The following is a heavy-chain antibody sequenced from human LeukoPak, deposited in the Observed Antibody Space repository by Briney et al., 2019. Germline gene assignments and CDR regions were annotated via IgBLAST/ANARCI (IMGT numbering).Heavy chain of an antibody. CDR1: GFTFSSYW. V-gene: IGHV3-7*01. D-gene: IGHD3-22*01. J-gene: IGHJ4*02. Sequence: GGSLRLSCAASGFTFSSYWMSWVRQAPGRGLEWVANIKQDGSEKYYVDSVKGRFTISRDSAKNSLYLQMNSLRAEDTAVYYCARGSSGYYNDYWGQGTLVTVSS. CDR3: ARGSSGYYNDY. CDR2: IKQDGSEK.